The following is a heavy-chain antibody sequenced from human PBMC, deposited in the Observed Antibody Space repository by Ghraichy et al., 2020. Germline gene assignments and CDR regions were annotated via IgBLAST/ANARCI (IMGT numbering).Heavy chain of an antibody. CDR2: INADGSGT. J-gene: IGHJ3*01. CDR1: GFTFSSYW. D-gene: IGHD1-26*01. Sequence: GGSLRLSCAASGFTFSSYWMHWVRQAPGKGLVWVSRINADGSGTSYADSVEGRFTISRDNAKNTLYLQMNSLRVEDTAVYYCARGGTPGALDFWGQGTMVTV. CDR3: ARGGTPGALDF. V-gene: IGHV3-74*01.